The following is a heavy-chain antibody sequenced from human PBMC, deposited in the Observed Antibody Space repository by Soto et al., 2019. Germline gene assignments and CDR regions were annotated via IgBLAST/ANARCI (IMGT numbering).Heavy chain of an antibody. J-gene: IGHJ5*01. D-gene: IGHD6-19*01. CDR2: IIPIFGTA. V-gene: IGHV1-69*13. CDR3: ARDPPLGSSGWYDY. Sequence: SVKVSCKASGGTFSSYAISWVRQAPGQGLEWMGGIIPIFGTANYAQKFQGRVTITADESTSTAYMELSSLRSEYTAVDYCARDPPLGSSGWYDYWGXGTLVRVSS. CDR1: GGTFSSYA.